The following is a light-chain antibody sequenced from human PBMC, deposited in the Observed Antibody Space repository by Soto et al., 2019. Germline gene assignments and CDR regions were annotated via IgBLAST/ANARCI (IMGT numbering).Light chain of an antibody. Sequence: VLTQPPPASGTPGQSGTISCFGSSSHNVSNYVYWYQQLPGTAPKLLIYRNNQRPSGVPDRFSGSKSGTSASLAISGLRSADEADYYCAAWDDSLSGPLYVFGTGTKVTVL. J-gene: IGLJ1*01. CDR1: SSHNVSNY. V-gene: IGLV1-47*01. CDR2: RNN. CDR3: AAWDDSLSGPLYV.